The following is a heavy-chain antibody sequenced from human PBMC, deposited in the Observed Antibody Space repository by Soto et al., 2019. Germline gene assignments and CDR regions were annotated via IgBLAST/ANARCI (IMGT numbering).Heavy chain of an antibody. CDR1: GFTFSSYA. D-gene: IGHD5-18*01. V-gene: IGHV3-30-3*01. CDR3: ARDPLWGTAMVLWYFDL. J-gene: IGHJ2*01. CDR2: ISYDGSNK. Sequence: QVQLVESGGGVVQPGRSPRLSCAASGFTFSSYAMYWVRQAPGKGLEWVAVISYDGSNKYYADSVKGRFTISRDNSKNTLYLQMNSLRAEDTAVYYCARDPLWGTAMVLWYFDLWGRGTLVTVSS.